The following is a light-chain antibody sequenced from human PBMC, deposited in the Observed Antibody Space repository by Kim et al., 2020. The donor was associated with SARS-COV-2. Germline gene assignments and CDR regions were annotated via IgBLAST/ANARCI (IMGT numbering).Light chain of an antibody. CDR1: SSDVGNYNL. Sequence: QSALTHPASVSGSPGQSITISCTGTSSDVGNYNLVSWYQQHPGKAPKLKIYEVTKRPSGVSNRFSGSKSGNTASLTISGLQAEDEADYYCCSYAGSSTSVFGTVTKVTVL. CDR2: EVT. CDR3: CSYAGSSTSV. J-gene: IGLJ1*01. V-gene: IGLV2-23*02.